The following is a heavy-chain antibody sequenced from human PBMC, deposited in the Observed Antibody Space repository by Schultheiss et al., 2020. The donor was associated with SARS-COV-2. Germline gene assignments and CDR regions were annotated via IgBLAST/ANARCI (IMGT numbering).Heavy chain of an antibody. V-gene: IGHV3-48*01. CDR3: ARDVVATEY. CDR2: ISSGGSTI. D-gene: IGHD2-15*01. CDR1: GLTFSAYA. Sequence: GGSLRLSCGASGLTFSAYAMHWVRQAPGKGLDWVSYISSGGSTIYYADSVKGRFTISRDNSKNTLYLQMNSLRAEDTAVYYCARDVVATEYWGQGTLVTVSS. J-gene: IGHJ4*02.